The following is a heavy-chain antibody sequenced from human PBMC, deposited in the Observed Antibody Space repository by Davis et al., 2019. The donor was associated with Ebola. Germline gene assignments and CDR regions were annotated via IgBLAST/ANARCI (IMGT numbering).Heavy chain of an antibody. CDR1: GYTFTSYD. Sequence: ASVKVSCKASGYTFTSYDINWVRQATGQGLEWMGWMNPNSGNTGYAQKFQGRITMTRNTSISTAYMELSSLTSDDTAVYYCARGSYNDLLKVEYWGQGTLVTVSS. CDR3: ARGSYNDLLKVEY. V-gene: IGHV1-8*01. D-gene: IGHD5-24*01. CDR2: MNPNSGNT. J-gene: IGHJ4*02.